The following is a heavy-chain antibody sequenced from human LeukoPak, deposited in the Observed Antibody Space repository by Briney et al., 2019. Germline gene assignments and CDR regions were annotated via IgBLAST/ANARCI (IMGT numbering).Heavy chain of an antibody. D-gene: IGHD5-18*01. Sequence: GGSLRLSCAASGFTFSSYWMHWVRQAPGKGLVWVSRISSDGSSTNYADSVKGRFTISRDNAKNSLYLQMNSLRAEDTAVYYCASLEDTAMVSGYWGQGTLVTVSS. CDR3: ASLEDTAMVSGY. J-gene: IGHJ4*02. CDR2: ISSDGSST. CDR1: GFTFSSYW. V-gene: IGHV3-74*01.